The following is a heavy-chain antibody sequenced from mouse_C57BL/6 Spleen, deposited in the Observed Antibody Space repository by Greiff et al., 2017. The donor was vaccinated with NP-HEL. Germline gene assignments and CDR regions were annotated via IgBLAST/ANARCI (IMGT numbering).Heavy chain of an antibody. CDR1: GFTFSSYA. CDR2: ISDGGSYT. Sequence: EVQGVESGGGLVKPGGSLKLSCAASGFTFSSYAMSWVRQTPEKRLEWVATISDGGSYTYYPDNVKGRFTISRDNAKNNLYLQMSHLKSEDTAMYYCARLGIYYDYDYWYFDVWGTGTTVTVSS. J-gene: IGHJ1*03. V-gene: IGHV5-4*01. CDR3: ARLGIYYDYDYWYFDV. D-gene: IGHD2-4*01.